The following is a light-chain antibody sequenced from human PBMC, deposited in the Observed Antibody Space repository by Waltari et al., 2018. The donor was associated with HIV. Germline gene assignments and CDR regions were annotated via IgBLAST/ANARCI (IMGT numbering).Light chain of an antibody. V-gene: IGLV2-14*01. CDR3: SSFTTSNYLL. CDR1: SSDVGAYDF. CDR2: EVS. Sequence: QSALTQPASVSGSPGPSITVSFPGTSSDVGAYDFVSWYQQTPGTAPKLLIYEVSYRPSGISNRFSGSKSGNTASLTISGLQTEDEADYYCSSFTTSNYLLFGGGTKVTVL. J-gene: IGLJ2*01.